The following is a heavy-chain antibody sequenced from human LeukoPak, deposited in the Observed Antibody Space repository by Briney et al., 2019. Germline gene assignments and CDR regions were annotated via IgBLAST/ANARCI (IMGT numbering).Heavy chain of an antibody. CDR1: GFTFDDYA. CDR2: ISWNSGSI. D-gene: IGHD3-22*01. V-gene: IGHV3-9*01. Sequence: PGRSLRLSCAASGFTFDDYAMHWVRQAPGKGLERVSGISWNSGSIGYADSVKGRFTISRDNAKNSLYLQMNSLRAEDTALYYCAKDYYDSSGLFDYWGQGTLVTVSS. CDR3: AKDYYDSSGLFDY. J-gene: IGHJ4*02.